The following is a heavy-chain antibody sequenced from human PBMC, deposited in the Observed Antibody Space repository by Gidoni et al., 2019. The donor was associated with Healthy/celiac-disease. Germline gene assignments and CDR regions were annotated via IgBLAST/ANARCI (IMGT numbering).Heavy chain of an antibody. V-gene: IGHV3-23*01. CDR3: AKATIIQLWLTPYYFDY. CDR1: GFTFSSYA. Sequence: EVQLLESGGGLVQPGGSLRLSCAASGFTFSSYAMSWVRQAPGKGLEWVSAISGSGGSTYYADSVKGRFTISRDNSKNTLYLQMNSLRAEDTAVYYCAKATIIQLWLTPYYFDYWGQGTLVTVSS. D-gene: IGHD5-18*01. J-gene: IGHJ4*02. CDR2: ISGSGGST.